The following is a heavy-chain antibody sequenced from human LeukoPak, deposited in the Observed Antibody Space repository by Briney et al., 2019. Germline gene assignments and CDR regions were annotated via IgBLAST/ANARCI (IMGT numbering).Heavy chain of an antibody. J-gene: IGHJ4*02. CDR1: GYSISSGYY. Sequence: SETLSLTCTVSGYSISSGYYWGWIRQPPGKGLEWIGSIYHSGSTYYNPSLKSRVTISVDTSKNQFSLKLSSVTAADTAVYYCARAYIWFGESSPAFDYWGQGTLVTVSS. CDR3: ARAYIWFGESSPAFDY. CDR2: IYHSGST. D-gene: IGHD3-10*01. V-gene: IGHV4-38-2*02.